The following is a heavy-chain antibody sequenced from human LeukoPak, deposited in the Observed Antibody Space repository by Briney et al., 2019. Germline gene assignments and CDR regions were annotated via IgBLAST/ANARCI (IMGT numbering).Heavy chain of an antibody. CDR3: ARDRVFTYYGSGSYGPVDV. J-gene: IGHJ6*04. D-gene: IGHD3-10*01. CDR1: GFTLSSYA. V-gene: IGHV3-30*04. CDR2: ISYDGSNK. Sequence: PGGSLRLSCAASGFTLSSYAMHWVRQAPGKGLEWVALISYDGSNKYYADSVKGRFTISRDNSKNTLYLQMNSLRFEDTAVYYCARDRVFTYYGSGSYGPVDVWGKGTTVTVSS.